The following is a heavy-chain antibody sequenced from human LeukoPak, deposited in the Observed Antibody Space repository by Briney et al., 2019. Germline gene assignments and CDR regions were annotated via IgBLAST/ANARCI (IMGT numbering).Heavy chain of an antibody. CDR1: DYCSSRGYY. J-gene: IGHJ6*04. V-gene: IGHV4-38-2*01. CDR3: ARALTTVTGGMDV. D-gene: IGHD4-17*01. CDR2: IYHSGST. Sequence: PLETLSLTCVGSDYCSSRGYYWSWIRQHPGKGLEWIGSIYHSGSTYYNPSLKSRVTISVDTSKNQFSLKLSSVTAADTAVYYCARALTTVTGGMDVWGKGTTVTVSS.